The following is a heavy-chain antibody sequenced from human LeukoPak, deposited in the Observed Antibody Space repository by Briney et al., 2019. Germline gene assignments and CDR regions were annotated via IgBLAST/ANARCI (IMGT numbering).Heavy chain of an antibody. CDR1: GGSISSYY. D-gene: IGHD1-1*01. J-gene: IGHJ4*02. CDR2: IYYSGST. V-gene: IGHV4-59*12. CDR3: ARESVAERFDC. Sequence: SETLSLTCTVSGGSISSYYWSWIRQPPGKGLEWIGYIYYSGSTNYNPSLKSRVTISVDTSKNQFSLQLKSVIPEDTAVYYCARESVAERFDCWSQGSLVTVSS.